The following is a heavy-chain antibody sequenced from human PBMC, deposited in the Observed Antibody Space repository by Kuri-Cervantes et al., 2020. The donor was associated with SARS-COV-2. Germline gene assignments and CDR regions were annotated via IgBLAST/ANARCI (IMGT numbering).Heavy chain of an antibody. CDR3: ATSYGDYFYAFDI. CDR2: IIPIFGTA. CDR1: GGTFSSYA. Sequence: SVKVSCKASGGTFSSYAISWVRQAPGQGLEWMGGIIPIFGTANYAQRFQGRVTITRDTSASTAHMELSSLRSEDTAVYYCATSYGDYFYAFDIWGQGTMVTVSS. J-gene: IGHJ3*02. V-gene: IGHV1-69*05. D-gene: IGHD4-17*01.